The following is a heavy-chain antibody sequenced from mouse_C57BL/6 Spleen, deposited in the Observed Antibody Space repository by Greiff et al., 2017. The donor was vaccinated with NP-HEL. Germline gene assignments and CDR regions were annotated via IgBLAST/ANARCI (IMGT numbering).Heavy chain of an antibody. V-gene: IGHV3-6*01. D-gene: IGHD4-1*01. Sequence: EVKLVESGPGLVKPSQSLSLTCSVTGYSITSGYYWNWIRQFPGNKLEWMGYISYDGSNNYNPSLKNRISITRDTSKNQFFLKLNSVTTEDTATYYCARNWDHFDYWGQGTTLTVSS. J-gene: IGHJ2*01. CDR3: ARNWDHFDY. CDR1: GYSITSGYY. CDR2: ISYDGSN.